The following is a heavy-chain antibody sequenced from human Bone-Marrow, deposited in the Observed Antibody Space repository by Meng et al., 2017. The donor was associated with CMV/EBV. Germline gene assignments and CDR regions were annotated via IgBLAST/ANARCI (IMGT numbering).Heavy chain of an antibody. CDR1: GFTFSSYG. Sequence: GGSLRLSCAASGFTFSSYGMNWVRQAPGRGLEWVSSIRSSTTYIYYADSVKGRFTISRDNAKNSLYLQMNSLRAEDTAVYYCAREALTYYDFWSGYYNYYYYGMDVWGQGTTVTVSS. V-gene: IGHV3-21*01. D-gene: IGHD3-3*01. J-gene: IGHJ6*02. CDR2: IRSSTTYI. CDR3: AREALTYYDFWSGYYNYYYYGMDV.